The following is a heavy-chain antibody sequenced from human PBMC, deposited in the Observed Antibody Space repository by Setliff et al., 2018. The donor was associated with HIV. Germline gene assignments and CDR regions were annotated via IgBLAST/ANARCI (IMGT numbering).Heavy chain of an antibody. V-gene: IGHV4-39*02. Sequence: SETLSLTCTVSGGSISSSGPGYYWGWVRQPPGGGLEWIGSVYYSGRTYYNPSLRSRVTISVDTSKNQFSLTLTSVTATDTAVYYCARDRRDDYYLTAYFDSLGQGTVVTVSS. J-gene: IGHJ4*02. CDR2: VYYSGRT. CDR1: GGSISSSGPGYY. D-gene: IGHD1-26*01. CDR3: ARDRRDDYYLTAYFDS.